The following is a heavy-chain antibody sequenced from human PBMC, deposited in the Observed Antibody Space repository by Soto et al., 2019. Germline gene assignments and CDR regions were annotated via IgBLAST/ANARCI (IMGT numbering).Heavy chain of an antibody. V-gene: IGHV1-58*01. J-gene: IGHJ4*02. Sequence: QMQLVQSGPEVKKPGTSVKVSCKASGFTFTSSAVQWVRQARGQRLEWIGWIVVGSGNTNYAQKFQERVTITRDMSTSTAYMELSSLRSEDTAVYYCAAGYSSSSGGIYWGQGPLVTVSS. CDR3: AAGYSSSSGGIY. CDR2: IVVGSGNT. CDR1: GFTFTSSA. D-gene: IGHD6-6*01.